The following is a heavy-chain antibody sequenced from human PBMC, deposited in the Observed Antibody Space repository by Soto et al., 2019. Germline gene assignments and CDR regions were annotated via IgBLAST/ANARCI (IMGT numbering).Heavy chain of an antibody. J-gene: IGHJ4*02. D-gene: IGHD3-22*01. Sequence: SETLSLTCTVSGGSTSSYYWSWIRQPPGKGLEWIGYIYYSGSTNYNPSLKSRVIISVDTSKDQFSLKLSSVTAADTAVYYCARYYDSSGYYDYWGQGTLVTVSS. CDR3: ARYYDSSGYYDY. V-gene: IGHV4-59*01. CDR1: GGSTSSYY. CDR2: IYYSGST.